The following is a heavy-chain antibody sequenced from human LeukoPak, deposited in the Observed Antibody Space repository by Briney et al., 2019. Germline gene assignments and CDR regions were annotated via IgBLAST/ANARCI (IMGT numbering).Heavy chain of an antibody. D-gene: IGHD1-20*01. Sequence: GGSLRLSCAASGFTFSSYSMNWVRQAPGKGLEWVSSISSSSSYIYYADSVKGRFTISRDNAKNSLYLQMNSLRAEDTAVYYCAREITGHYYFDYWGQGTLVTVSP. CDR3: AREITGHYYFDY. J-gene: IGHJ4*02. CDR1: GFTFSSYS. V-gene: IGHV3-21*01. CDR2: ISSSSSYI.